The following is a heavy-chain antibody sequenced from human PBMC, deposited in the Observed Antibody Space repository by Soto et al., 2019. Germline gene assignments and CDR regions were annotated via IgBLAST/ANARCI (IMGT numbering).Heavy chain of an antibody. Sequence: SVKVSCKASGGTFSSYAISWVRQAPGQGLEWMGGIIPIFGTANYAQKFQGRVTITADESTSTAYMELSSLRSEDTAVYYCARDRSRDANYYDSSGYLFDYWGQGTLVTVSS. V-gene: IGHV1-69*13. J-gene: IGHJ4*02. CDR3: ARDRSRDANYYDSSGYLFDY. CDR1: GGTFSSYA. CDR2: IIPIFGTA. D-gene: IGHD3-22*01.